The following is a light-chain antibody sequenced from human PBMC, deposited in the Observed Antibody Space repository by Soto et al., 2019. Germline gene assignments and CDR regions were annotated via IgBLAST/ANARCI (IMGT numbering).Light chain of an antibody. Sequence: EIVLTQSPGTLSLSPGETATLSCRTSQTIGATYLAWYQQKPGQAPRLLIYDASNRAPGIPDTFSGSGSGRDFTLTISGLEPEDFAVDYCHQYDRLPVTFGRGTKVDIK. V-gene: IGKV3-20*01. CDR2: DAS. CDR1: QTIGATY. CDR3: HQYDRLPVT. J-gene: IGKJ1*01.